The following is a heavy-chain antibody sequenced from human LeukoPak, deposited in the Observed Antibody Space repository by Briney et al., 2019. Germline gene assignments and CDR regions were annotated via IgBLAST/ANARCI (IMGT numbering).Heavy chain of an antibody. CDR1: GLTLRHYG. D-gene: IGHD6-6*01. J-gene: IGHJ4*02. CDR3: VRALSSSSPY. CDR2: MRGDGGQE. V-gene: IGHV3-7*03. Sequence: GEPLRLSCVASGLTLRHYGMNWVRQAPGTGLEWVAGMRGDGGQEYCVDSVRGRFTISRDSAKNSLYLQMNTLRVEDTAVYYCVRALSSSSPYWGQGTLVTVSS.